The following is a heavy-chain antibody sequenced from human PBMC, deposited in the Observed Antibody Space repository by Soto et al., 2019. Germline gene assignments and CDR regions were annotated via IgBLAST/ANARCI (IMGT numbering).Heavy chain of an antibody. CDR3: AKGRGGNNRYSFAY. J-gene: IGHJ4*02. D-gene: IGHD3-10*01. CDR1: GFTFSSYA. Sequence: EVQLLESGGGLVQPGVSLRLSCAASGFTFSSYAITWVRQAPGKRMEWVSTITSDGGNTYYVDSVKGRFTISRDNSKNTMYLQMDSLRAEDTAIYYCAKGRGGNNRYSFAYWGQGTLVTVS. V-gene: IGHV3-23*01. CDR2: ITSDGGNT.